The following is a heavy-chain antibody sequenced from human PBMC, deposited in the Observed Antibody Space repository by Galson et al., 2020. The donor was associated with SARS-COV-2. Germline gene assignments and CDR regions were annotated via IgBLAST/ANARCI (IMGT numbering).Heavy chain of an antibody. D-gene: IGHD1-7*01. J-gene: IGHJ4*02. V-gene: IGHV4-59*01. Sequence: SETLSLTCTVSGGSISSYYWSWIRQPPGKELEWIGYIYYTGITNYNPSLKSRVTISVDTSKNQFSLKLSSVTAADTAVYYCTRVLGANSYSAHWGQSTLVTVSS. CDR2: IYYTGIT. CDR1: GGSISSYY. CDR3: TRVLGANSYSAH.